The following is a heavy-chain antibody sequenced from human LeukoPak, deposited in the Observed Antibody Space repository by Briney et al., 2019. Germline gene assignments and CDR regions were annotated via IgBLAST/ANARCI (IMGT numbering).Heavy chain of an antibody. Sequence: PGGSLRLSCAASGFTFRNYNMHWVRQAPGKGLEWVSAISSGSTYVYYADSVKGRFTIYRDNAKKSLYLQMNSLRAEDTAVYHCAREEWLGESGFDSWGQGTLVTVSS. D-gene: IGHD3-10*01. V-gene: IGHV3-21*01. CDR1: GFTFRNYN. J-gene: IGHJ5*01. CDR2: ISSGSTYV. CDR3: AREEWLGESGFDS.